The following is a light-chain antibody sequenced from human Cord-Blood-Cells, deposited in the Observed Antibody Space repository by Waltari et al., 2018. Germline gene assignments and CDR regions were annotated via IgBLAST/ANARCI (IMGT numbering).Light chain of an antibody. Sequence: QSALTQPPSASGSPGQSVTISCTATSRDVGVYNYVSWYQQHPGKAPKLMIYEVSKRPSGVPDRFSGSKSGNTASLTVSGLQAEDEADYYCSSYAGSNNWVFGGGTKLTVL. CDR2: EVS. CDR3: SSYAGSNNWV. CDR1: SRDVGVYNY. J-gene: IGLJ3*02. V-gene: IGLV2-8*01.